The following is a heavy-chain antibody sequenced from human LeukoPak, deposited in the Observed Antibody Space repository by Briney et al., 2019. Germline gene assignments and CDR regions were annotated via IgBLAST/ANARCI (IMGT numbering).Heavy chain of an antibody. CDR1: GDSVSRSDSY. D-gene: IGHD3-22*01. V-gene: IGHV4-39*01. Sequence: PSETLSLTCSVSGDSVSRSDSYWDWIRQPPGKGLEWIGTIYYSGRTYYSPSLKSRVTMSVDPSNNQFSLTLRPVTAADTAVYYSARRRYYDGSGYLEWGQGTRLSVSS. CDR3: ARRRYYDGSGYLE. J-gene: IGHJ1*01. CDR2: IYYSGRT.